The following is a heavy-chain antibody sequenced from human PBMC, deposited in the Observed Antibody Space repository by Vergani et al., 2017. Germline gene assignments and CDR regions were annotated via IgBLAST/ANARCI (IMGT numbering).Heavy chain of an antibody. V-gene: IGHV3-74*01. D-gene: IGHD6-19*01. J-gene: IGHJ4*02. CDR1: GFTFSSYW. CDR2: INSDGSST. CDR3: ARAGGGYSSGWYTIDY. Sequence: EVQLVESGGGLVQPGGSLRLSCAASGFTFSSYWMHWVRQAPGKGLVWVSRINSDGSSTSYADSVKGRFTISRDNAKNSLYLQMNSLRAEDTAVYYCARAGGGYSSGWYTIDYWGQGTLVTVSS.